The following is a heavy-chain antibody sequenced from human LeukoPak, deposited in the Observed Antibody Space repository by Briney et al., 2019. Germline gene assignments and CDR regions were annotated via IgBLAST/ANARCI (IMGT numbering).Heavy chain of an antibody. V-gene: IGHV3-30*04. CDR3: ARDGNYYDSSGYYYGWFDP. CDR1: GFSFSKYA. CDR2: ISKDGSMR. Sequence: PGGSLRLSCAASGFSFSKYAMDWVRQAPGKGLEWVAIISKDGSMRYYADSVKGRFTISRGNAKNSLYLQMNSLRAEDTAVYYCARDGNYYDSSGYYYGWFDPWGQGTLVTVSS. D-gene: IGHD3-22*01. J-gene: IGHJ5*02.